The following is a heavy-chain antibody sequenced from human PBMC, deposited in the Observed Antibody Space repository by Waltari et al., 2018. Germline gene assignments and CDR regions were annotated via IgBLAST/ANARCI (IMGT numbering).Heavy chain of an antibody. J-gene: IGHJ4*02. CDR1: GYTFSRYD. V-gene: IGHV1-8*01. D-gene: IGHD2-21*01. CDR2: MNPNSGNT. CDR3: TRGGAIPAY. Sequence: QVHLVQSGAEVKKPGASVKVSCKASGYTFSRYDIHWVRQATGQGLEWMGWMNPNSGNTGYAQKFQNRVTMTRDTSINTAYMELSSLTSEDTAVYYCTRGGAIPAYWGQGTPVTVSS.